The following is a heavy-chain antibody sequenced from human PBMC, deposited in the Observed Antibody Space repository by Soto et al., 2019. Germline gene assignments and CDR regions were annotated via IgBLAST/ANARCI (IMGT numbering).Heavy chain of an antibody. D-gene: IGHD5-12*01. CDR3: ARRPADPCGVYEGGGDY. CDR2: IIPILGIA. V-gene: IGHV1-69*02. Sequence: QVQLVQSGAEVKKPGSSVKVSCKASGGTFSSYTISWVRQAPGQGLEWMGRIIPILGIANYAQKFQGRVTITADKYTREADMELSSLRSEEAAVYYCARRPADPCGVYEGGGDYWGPGTLVTVSS. J-gene: IGHJ4*02. CDR1: GGTFSSYT.